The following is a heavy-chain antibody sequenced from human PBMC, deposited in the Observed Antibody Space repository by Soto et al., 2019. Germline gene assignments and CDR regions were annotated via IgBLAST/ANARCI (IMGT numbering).Heavy chain of an antibody. D-gene: IGHD4-17*01. CDR3: TRVQYTVVTAIDV. V-gene: IGHV4-59*03. Sequence: SESLSLACTASPGTINNYYWTLIRQPPGKGLEWIGYVSYSGRTNYNPSLKSRFNMFVDKSKNQFSLNLTSVTAADTAVYYCTRVQYTVVTAIDVWGQGTMVTVSS. CDR2: VSYSGRT. CDR1: PGTINNYY. J-gene: IGHJ3*01.